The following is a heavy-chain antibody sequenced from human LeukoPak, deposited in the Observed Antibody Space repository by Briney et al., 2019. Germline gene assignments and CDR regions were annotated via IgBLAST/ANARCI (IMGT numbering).Heavy chain of an antibody. Sequence: GGSLRLSCAASGFTFSSYWMHWVRQAPGKGLVWVSRINNDGSSTTYADSVKGRFTISRDNSKNTLYLQMNSLRAEDTAVYYCAKSYSGSYGTIGYWGQGTLVTVSS. D-gene: IGHD1-26*01. V-gene: IGHV3-74*03. CDR2: INNDGSST. CDR1: GFTFSSYW. J-gene: IGHJ4*02. CDR3: AKSYSGSYGTIGY.